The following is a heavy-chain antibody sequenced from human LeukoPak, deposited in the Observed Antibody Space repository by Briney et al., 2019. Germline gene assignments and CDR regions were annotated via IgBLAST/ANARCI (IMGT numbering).Heavy chain of an antibody. CDR1: GFTFSDYY. J-gene: IGHJ3*02. CDR2: ISSSGSTI. CDR3: RSGPTRSDAFDI. V-gene: IGHV3-11*04. D-gene: IGHD5-12*01. Sequence: GGSLRLSCAASGFTFSDYYMSWIRQAPGKGLEWVSYISSSGSTIYYADSVKGRSTISRDNAKNSLYLQMNSLRAEDTAVYYCRSGPTRSDAFDIWGQGTMVTVSS.